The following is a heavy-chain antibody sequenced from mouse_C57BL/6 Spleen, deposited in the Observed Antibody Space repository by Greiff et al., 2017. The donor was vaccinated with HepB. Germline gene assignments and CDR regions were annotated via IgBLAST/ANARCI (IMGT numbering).Heavy chain of an antibody. V-gene: IGHV1-18*01. CDR1: GYTFTDYN. J-gene: IGHJ3*01. CDR3: ARSDYYGSSYSCFAY. Sequence: EVQLQQSGPELVKPGASVKIPCKASGYTFTDYNMDWVKQSHGKSLEWIGDINPNNGGTIYNQKFKGKATLTVDKSSSTAYMELRSLTSEDTAVYYCARSDYYGSSYSCFAYWGQGTLVTVSA. D-gene: IGHD1-1*01. CDR2: INPNNGGT.